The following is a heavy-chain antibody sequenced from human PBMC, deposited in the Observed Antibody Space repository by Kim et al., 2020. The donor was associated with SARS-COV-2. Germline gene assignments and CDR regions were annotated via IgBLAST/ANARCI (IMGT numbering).Heavy chain of an antibody. CDR2: IYTSGST. D-gene: IGHD2-2*01. Sequence: SETLFLTCTVSGGSISSGSYYWSWIRQPAGKGLEWIGRIYTSGSTNYNPSLKSRVTISVDTSKNQFSLKLSSVTAADTAVYYCARAGPDCSSTSCYTTEAGFDYWGQGTLVTVSS. CDR1: GGSISSGSYY. CDR3: ARAGPDCSSTSCYTTEAGFDY. J-gene: IGHJ4*02. V-gene: IGHV4-61*02.